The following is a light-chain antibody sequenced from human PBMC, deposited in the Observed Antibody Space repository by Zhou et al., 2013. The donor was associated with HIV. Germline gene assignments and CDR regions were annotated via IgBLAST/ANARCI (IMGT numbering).Light chain of an antibody. CDR3: QQYNNWPIT. V-gene: IGKV3-15*01. CDR2: GAS. Sequence: EIVLTQSPGTLSLPPGERATLSCRGSQSVTNSYLAWYQQKPGQAPRLLIYGASTRATGIPARFSGSGSGTEFTLTISSLQSEDFAVYYCQQYNNWPITFGQGHDXEIK. CDR1: QSVTNSY. J-gene: IGKJ5*01.